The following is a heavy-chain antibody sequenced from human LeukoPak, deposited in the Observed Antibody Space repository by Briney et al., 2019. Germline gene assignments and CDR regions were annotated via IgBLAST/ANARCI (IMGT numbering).Heavy chain of an antibody. J-gene: IGHJ3*02. D-gene: IGHD4-23*01. V-gene: IGHV4-59*06. CDR2: IYYSGST. CDR1: GGSISSYY. CDR3: ARVTLGGTDAFDI. Sequence: SETLFLTCTVSGGSISSYYWSWIRQHPGKGLEWIGYIYYSGSTYYNPSLKSRVTISVDTSKNQFSLKLSSVTAADTAVYYCARVTLGGTDAFDIWGQGTMVTVSS.